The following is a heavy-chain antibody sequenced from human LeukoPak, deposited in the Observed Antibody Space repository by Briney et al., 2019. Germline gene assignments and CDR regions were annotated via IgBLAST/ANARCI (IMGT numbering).Heavy chain of an antibody. D-gene: IGHD2/OR15-2a*01. Sequence: ASVKVSCKASGYTFASYYMHWVRRAPGQGLEWMGIINPSGGSTSYAQKFQGRVTMTRDTSTSTVYMELSSLRSEDTAVYYCARDSTKEYTSMAVYLDYWGQGTLVTVSS. J-gene: IGHJ4*02. CDR3: ARDSTKEYTSMAVYLDY. CDR2: INPSGGST. CDR1: GYTFASYY. V-gene: IGHV1-46*01.